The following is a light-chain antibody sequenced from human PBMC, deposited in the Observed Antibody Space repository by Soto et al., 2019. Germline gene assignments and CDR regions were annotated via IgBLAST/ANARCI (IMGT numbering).Light chain of an antibody. CDR3: SSYTTTSTLV. J-gene: IGLJ2*01. V-gene: IGLV2-14*01. CDR2: EVS. Sequence: QSALTQPASVSGSPGQSITISCTGTSSDVGAYNYVAWYQHHPGKAPKVMVYEVSYRPPWVSNRFSVSKSGNTASLTISGLQAEDEADYYCSSYTTTSTLVFGGGTKLTVL. CDR1: SSDVGAYNY.